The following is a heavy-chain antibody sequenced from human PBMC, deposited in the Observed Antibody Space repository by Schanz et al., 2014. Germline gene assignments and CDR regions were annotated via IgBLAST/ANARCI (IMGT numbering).Heavy chain of an antibody. CDR1: GFTFSEVY. V-gene: IGHV3-15*04. Sequence: ESGGGLVEPGGSLRLSCSGSGFTFSEVYMSWVRQAPGKGLEWVGRIENNANGATTDYAAPVKGRFTVSRDDSRNTLYLQMNTLRTDDTALYYCTTFNNRDALYIWGQGTMVSVSS. CDR3: TTFNNRDALYI. J-gene: IGHJ3*02. D-gene: IGHD1-20*01. CDR2: IENNANGATT.